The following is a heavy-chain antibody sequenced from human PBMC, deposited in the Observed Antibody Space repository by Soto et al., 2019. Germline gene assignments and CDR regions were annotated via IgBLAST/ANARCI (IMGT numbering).Heavy chain of an antibody. CDR2: IRTTGST. Sequence: EVQLVETGGALIQPGGSLRLSCAASGFAVSNHYMNWVRQAPGKGLEWVSIIRTTGSTYYADSVKGRFTISRDNSKNTLSLEMYSLRVEDTAVYYCARNSMMDVWGQGTTVIVSS. CDR3: ARNSMMDV. V-gene: IGHV3-53*02. J-gene: IGHJ6*02. CDR1: GFAVSNHY.